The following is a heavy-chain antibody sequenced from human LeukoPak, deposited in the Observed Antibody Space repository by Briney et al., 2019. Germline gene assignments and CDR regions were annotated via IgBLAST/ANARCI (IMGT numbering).Heavy chain of an antibody. J-gene: IGHJ5*02. D-gene: IGHD6-13*01. CDR1: GGTFSSYA. V-gene: IGHV1-69*06. CDR2: IIPIFGTA. CDR3: AVEQRLVTFAPSYNWFDP. Sequence: ASVKVSCKASGGTFSSYAISWVRQAPGQGLEWMGRIIPIFGTANYAQKFQGRVTITADKSTSTAYMELSSLRSEDTAVYYCAVEQRLVTFAPSYNWFDPWGQGTLVTVSS.